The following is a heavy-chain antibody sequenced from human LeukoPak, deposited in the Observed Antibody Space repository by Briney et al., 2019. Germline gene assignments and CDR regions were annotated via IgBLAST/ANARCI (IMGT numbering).Heavy chain of an antibody. Sequence: SQTLSLTCAISGDSVSSNSAAWNWIRQSPSRGLEWLGRTYYRSRWYNDYAVSVKSRITINPDTSKNQFSLQLNSVTPEDTAVYYCARASRKIAAAAPLDYWGQGTLVTVSS. CDR3: ARASRKIAAAAPLDY. CDR1: GDSVSSNSAA. D-gene: IGHD6-13*01. V-gene: IGHV6-1*01. CDR2: TYYRSRWYN. J-gene: IGHJ4*02.